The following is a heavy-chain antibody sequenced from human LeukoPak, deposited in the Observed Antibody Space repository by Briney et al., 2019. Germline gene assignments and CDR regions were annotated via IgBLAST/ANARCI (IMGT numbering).Heavy chain of an antibody. Sequence: SETLSLTCAVYGGSFSGYYWSWIRQPPGKGLEWIGEINHSGSTNYNPSLKSRVTISVDTSKNQFSLKLSSVTAADTAVYYCARAEGYCSSTSCSEYFQHWGQGTLVTVS. CDR1: GGSFSGYY. CDR3: ARAEGYCSSTSCSEYFQH. CDR2: INHSGST. V-gene: IGHV4-34*01. D-gene: IGHD2-2*01. J-gene: IGHJ1*01.